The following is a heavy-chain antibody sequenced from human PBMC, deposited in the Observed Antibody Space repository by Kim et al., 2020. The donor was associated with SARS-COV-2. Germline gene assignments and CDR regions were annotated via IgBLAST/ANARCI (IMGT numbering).Heavy chain of an antibody. V-gene: IGHV3-48*03. D-gene: IGHD1-26*01. CDR1: GFTFSSYE. CDR3: ASGIRSQSYTTLRRGSCA. J-gene: IGHJ5*02. Sequence: GGSLRLSCAASGFTFSSYEMNWVRQAPGKGLEWVSYISSSGSTIYYADSVKGRFTISRDNAKNSLYLQMNSLRAEDTAVYYCASGIRSQSYTTLRRGSCAWGQGTLVTVSS. CDR2: ISSSGSTI.